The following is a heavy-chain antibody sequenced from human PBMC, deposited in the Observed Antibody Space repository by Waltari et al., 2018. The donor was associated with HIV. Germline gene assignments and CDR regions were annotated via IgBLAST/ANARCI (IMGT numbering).Heavy chain of an antibody. CDR1: GGSISRYY. CDR2: IYTSGST. Sequence: QVQLQESGPGLVKPSETLSLTCTVSGGSISRYYWSWIRQPAGKGLEWIGRIYTSGSTNYNPSLKSRVTMSVDTSKNQFSLKLSSVTAADTAVYYCARDPLRFSPGWFDPWGQGTLVTVSS. V-gene: IGHV4-4*07. CDR3: ARDPLRFSPGWFDP. D-gene: IGHD3-3*01. J-gene: IGHJ5*02.